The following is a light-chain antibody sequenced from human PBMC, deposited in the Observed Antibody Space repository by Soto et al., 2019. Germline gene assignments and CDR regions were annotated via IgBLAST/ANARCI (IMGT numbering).Light chain of an antibody. CDR2: EVS. V-gene: IGLV2-18*02. Sequence: ALTQPPSVSGSPGQSVAISCSGTSSDVGSYNRVSWYQQPPGTAPKVMIYEVSNRPSGVPDRFSGSKSGNTASLTISGLQAEDEADYYCSSFTSTSTYVFGTGTNVTVL. CDR3: SSFTSTSTYV. J-gene: IGLJ1*01. CDR1: SSDVGSYNR.